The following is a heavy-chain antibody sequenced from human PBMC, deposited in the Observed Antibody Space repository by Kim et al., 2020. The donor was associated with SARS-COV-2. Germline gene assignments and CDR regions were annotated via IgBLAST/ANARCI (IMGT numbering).Heavy chain of an antibody. Sequence: GGSLRLSCAASGFTVSSNYMSWVRQAPGKGLEWVSVIYSGGSTYYADSVKGRFTISRDNSKNTLYLQMNSLRAEDTAVYYCARALGGTVVTPRAFDIWGQGTMVTVSS. D-gene: IGHD2-15*01. CDR2: IYSGGST. J-gene: IGHJ3*02. CDR1: GFTVSSNY. CDR3: ARALGGTVVTPRAFDI. V-gene: IGHV3-53*01.